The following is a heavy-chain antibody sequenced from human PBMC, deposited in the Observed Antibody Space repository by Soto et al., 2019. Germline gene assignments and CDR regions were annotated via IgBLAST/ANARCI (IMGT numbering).Heavy chain of an antibody. D-gene: IGHD2-15*01. CDR1: VYTYTSYG. CDR2: ISAYNGNT. J-gene: IGHJ4*02. V-gene: IGHV1-18*01. Sequence: APVKVSCKASVYTYTSYGISWGRQAPGQGLEWMGWISAYNGNTNYAQKLQGRVTMTTDTSTSTAHMELRSLRSDDTAVYYCARSPLRRVCSGGSCYDYWGQGTLVTVSS. CDR3: ARSPLRRVCSGGSCYDY.